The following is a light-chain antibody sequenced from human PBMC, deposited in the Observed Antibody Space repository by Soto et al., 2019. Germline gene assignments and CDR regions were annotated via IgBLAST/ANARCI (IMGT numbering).Light chain of an antibody. J-gene: IGKJ2*01. CDR1: QGISSA. CDR3: QHFTSYPRYA. Sequence: AIQLTHSPAALSASVGDRVTITCRASQGISSALAWYQQKPGTAPQRLIYDASSLESGVVSRFSGSGSGTDFTLPISSLQPEDVVSYYCQHFTSYPRYAFGQGTKLEIK. CDR2: DAS. V-gene: IGKV1-13*02.